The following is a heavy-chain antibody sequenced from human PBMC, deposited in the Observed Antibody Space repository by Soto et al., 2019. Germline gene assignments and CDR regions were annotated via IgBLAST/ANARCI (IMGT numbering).Heavy chain of an antibody. Sequence: GGSLRLSCAASGFTFSSYGMHWVRQAPGKGLEWVAVIWYDGSNKYYADSVKGRFTISRDNSKNTLYLQMNSLRAEDTAVYYCARVSVPYGSGTEHFDYWGQGTLVTVSS. CDR2: IWYDGSNK. CDR1: GFTFSSYG. CDR3: ARVSVPYGSGTEHFDY. V-gene: IGHV3-33*01. J-gene: IGHJ4*02. D-gene: IGHD3-10*01.